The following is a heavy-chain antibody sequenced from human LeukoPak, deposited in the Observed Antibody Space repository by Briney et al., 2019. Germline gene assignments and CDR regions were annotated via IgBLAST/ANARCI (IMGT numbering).Heavy chain of an antibody. D-gene: IGHD3-10*01. CDR3: VRAHHPGGWFDP. J-gene: IGHJ5*02. CDR2: MNQDGSEI. V-gene: IGHV3-7*04. Sequence: GGSLRLSCAAYGFTFSTSWMTWIRQAPGKGLEWVASMNQDGSEIHYVDSVKGRLTISRDNAKNSVFLQMNSLTADDTAVHYCVRAHHPGGWFDPWGQGTLVTVSS. CDR1: GFTFSTSW.